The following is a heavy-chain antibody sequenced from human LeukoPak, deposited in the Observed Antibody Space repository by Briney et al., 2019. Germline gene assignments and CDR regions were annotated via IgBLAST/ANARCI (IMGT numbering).Heavy chain of an antibody. CDR2: ISYDGSNK. J-gene: IGHJ6*03. CDR3: ARVGSSGWYYYYYMDV. Sequence: GGSLRLSCAASGFTFSSYAMHWVRQAPGKGLEWVAVISYDGSNKYYADSVKGRFSISRDNSKNTLYLQMNSLRAEDTAVYYCARVGSSGWYYYYYMDVWGKGTTVTVSS. V-gene: IGHV3-30*04. D-gene: IGHD6-19*01. CDR1: GFTFSSYA.